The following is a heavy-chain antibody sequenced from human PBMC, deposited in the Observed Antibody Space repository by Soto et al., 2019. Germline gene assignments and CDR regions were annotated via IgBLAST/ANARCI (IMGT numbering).Heavy chain of an antibody. CDR1: GGSFSGYY. D-gene: IGHD6-6*01. Sequence: QVQLQQWGAGLLKPSETLSLTCAVYGGSFSGYYWSWIRQPPGEGLEWIGEINHSGSTNYNPSLQSRVSISVGRSKNQFSLPPGYVTAAGTAGYYCASGRGVSIAARRDAFDLLGQGTMVTVSS. CDR2: INHSGST. V-gene: IGHV4-34*01. J-gene: IGHJ3*01. CDR3: ASGRGVSIAARRDAFDL.